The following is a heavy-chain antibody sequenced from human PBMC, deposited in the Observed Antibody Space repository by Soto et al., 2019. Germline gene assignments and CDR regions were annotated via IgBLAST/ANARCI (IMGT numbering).Heavy chain of an antibody. CDR2: TYYRSKWYN. CDR3: TRVRGGDSYYYYGMDV. J-gene: IGHJ6*02. V-gene: IGHV6-1*01. D-gene: IGHD4-17*01. Sequence: SQTLSLTCAISGDSVSGNSAAWNWIRQSPSRGLEWLGRTYYRSKWYNDYAISVKSRITINPDTSKNQFSLQLNSVTPEDTAVYYCTRVRGGDSYYYYGMDVWGQGTRVTVSS. CDR1: GDSVSGNSAA.